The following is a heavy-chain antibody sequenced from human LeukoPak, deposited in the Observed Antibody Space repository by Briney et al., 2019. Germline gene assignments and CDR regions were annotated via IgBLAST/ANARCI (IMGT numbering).Heavy chain of an antibody. CDR1: GGSISSGSYY. CDR3: ARDSGYSSGWYGGPNFDY. CDR2: IYTSGST. D-gene: IGHD6-19*01. V-gene: IGHV4-61*02. Sequence: PSETLSLTCTVSGGSISSGSYYWSWIRQPAGKGLEWIGRIYTSGSTNYNPSLKSRVTISVDTSKNQFSLKLSSVTAADTAVYYCARDSGYSSGWYGGPNFDYWGQGTLVTVSS. J-gene: IGHJ4*02.